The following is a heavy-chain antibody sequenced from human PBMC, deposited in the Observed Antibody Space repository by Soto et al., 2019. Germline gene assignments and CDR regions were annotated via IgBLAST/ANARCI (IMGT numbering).Heavy chain of an antibody. D-gene: IGHD1-7*01. CDR3: ARGITGTRGRGDY. CDR1: GYSISSGYY. Sequence: ETLSLTCAVSGYSISSGYYWGWIRQPPGKGLEWIGSIYHSGSTYYNPSLKSRVTISVDTSKNQFSLKLSSVTAADTAVYYCARGITGTRGRGDYWGQGTLVTVSS. V-gene: IGHV4-38-2*01. CDR2: IYHSGST. J-gene: IGHJ4*02.